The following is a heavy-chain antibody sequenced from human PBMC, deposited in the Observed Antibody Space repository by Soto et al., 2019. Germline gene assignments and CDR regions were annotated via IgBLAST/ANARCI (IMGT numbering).Heavy chain of an antibody. V-gene: IGHV4-59*01. CDR3: ARDQGTMVRGVITKGVFDY. Sequence: QVQLQESGPGLVKPSETLSLTCTVSGGSISSYYWSWIRQPPGKGLEWIGYIYYSGSTNYNPSLKSRVTISVDTSKNQFSLKLSSVTAADTAVYYCARDQGTMVRGVITKGVFDYWGQGTLVTVSS. CDR2: IYYSGST. J-gene: IGHJ4*02. D-gene: IGHD3-10*01. CDR1: GGSISSYY.